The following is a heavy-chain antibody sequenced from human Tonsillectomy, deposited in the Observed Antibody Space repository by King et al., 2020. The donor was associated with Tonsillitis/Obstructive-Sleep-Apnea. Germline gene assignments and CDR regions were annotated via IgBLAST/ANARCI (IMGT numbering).Heavy chain of an antibody. V-gene: IGHV4-34*01. CDR1: GGSFSGYY. CDR2: INHSGST. Sequence: HVQLQQWGAGLLKPSETLSLICAVYGGSFSGYYWSWFRQPPGKGLEWIGEINHSGSTNYNPCLKSRVTISLATSENKFSLRLNSVTAADTAVYYCARREGRASYWYFDLWGRGTPVTISS. J-gene: IGHJ2*01. CDR3: ARREGRASYWYFDL. D-gene: IGHD5-24*01.